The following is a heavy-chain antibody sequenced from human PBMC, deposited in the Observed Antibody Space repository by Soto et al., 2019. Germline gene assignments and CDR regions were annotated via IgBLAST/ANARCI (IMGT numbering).Heavy chain of an antibody. Sequence: QVQLVECGGGVVQPGRSLRLTCVASGFSLSSSGMHWVRQAPGKGLQWVAVIWHDGGNKYNADSVKGRFSISRDNSKNTIYLQMDSLRVEDTAVYYCARGNWKYGYFDYWGQGTLVTVSS. CDR2: IWHDGGNK. J-gene: IGHJ4*02. D-gene: IGHD1-7*01. CDR1: GFSLSSSG. CDR3: ARGNWKYGYFDY. V-gene: IGHV3-33*01.